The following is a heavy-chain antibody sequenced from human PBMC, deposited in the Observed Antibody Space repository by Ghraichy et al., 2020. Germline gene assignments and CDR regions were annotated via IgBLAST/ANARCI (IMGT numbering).Heavy chain of an antibody. CDR2: ISGSGGST. Sequence: GGSLTLSCAASRFNFSNYAMTWVRQAPGKGLEWVSAISGSGGSTYYADSGKGRFTISRDNSKNTLYLQMNSLRAEDTAVYYCAKLFPRIVVVPAAGMDVWGQGTTVTVSS. J-gene: IGHJ6*02. D-gene: IGHD2-2*01. V-gene: IGHV3-23*01. CDR1: RFNFSNYA. CDR3: AKLFPRIVVVPAAGMDV.